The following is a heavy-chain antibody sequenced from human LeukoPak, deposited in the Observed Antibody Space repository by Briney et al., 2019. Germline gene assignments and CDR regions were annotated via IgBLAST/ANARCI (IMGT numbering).Heavy chain of an antibody. CDR3: ARERETTVTYDAFDI. CDR2: RSRRGNTR. Sequence: GGSLRPSCVASGFTFSSYEMNWVRQAAGEGLEWVSYRSRRGNTRYHADSVKGRFTLSRDNAKKSLYLEMKSLRAEDTAVYYCARERETTVTYDAFDIWGLGTMVTVSS. D-gene: IGHD4-17*01. J-gene: IGHJ3*02. CDR1: GFTFSSYE. V-gene: IGHV3-48*03.